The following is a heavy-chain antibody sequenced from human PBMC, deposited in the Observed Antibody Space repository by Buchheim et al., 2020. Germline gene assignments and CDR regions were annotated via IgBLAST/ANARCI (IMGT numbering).Heavy chain of an antibody. CDR1: GISISSGGYY. CDR2: IYFGGRT. J-gene: IGHJ4*02. D-gene: IGHD6-13*01. V-gene: IGHV4-31*03. CDR3: ARDGGAAAGFPFDY. Sequence: QVQLQESGPGLVKPSETLSLTCTVSGISISSGGYYWSWIRQHPGKGLEWIGKIYFGGRTYYNPSLKSRVNISVDTSKNQFSLKLSSVTAADTAVYYCARDGGAAAGFPFDYWGQGTL.